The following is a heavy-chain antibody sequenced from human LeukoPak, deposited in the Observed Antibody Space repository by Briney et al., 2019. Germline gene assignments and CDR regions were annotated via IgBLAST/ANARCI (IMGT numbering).Heavy chain of an antibody. V-gene: IGHV3-72*01. CDR3: ARVGSTHYGMDV. D-gene: IGHD1-26*01. Sequence: PGGSLRLSCVGSGFTFSDHYMDWVRQAPGKGVEWVGRRRNKANSYTTNYAASVKGRFTVSRDDSKNSLYLKMNSLKTDDTAVYYCARVGSTHYGMDVWGQGTTVTVSS. CDR2: RRNKANSYTT. J-gene: IGHJ6*02. CDR1: GFTFSDHY.